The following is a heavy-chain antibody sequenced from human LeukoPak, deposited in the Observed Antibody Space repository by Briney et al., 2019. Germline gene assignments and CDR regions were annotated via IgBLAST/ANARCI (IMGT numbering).Heavy chain of an antibody. CDR1: GGSFSGYY. CDR3: AYRGYSYGLRDY. V-gene: IGHV4-34*01. J-gene: IGHJ4*02. D-gene: IGHD5-18*01. CDR2: INHSGST. Sequence: SETLSLTCAVYGGSFSGYYWSWIRQPPGKGLEWIGEINHSGSTNYDPSLTSRVTISVDTSKNQFSLKLSSVTAADTAVYYCAYRGYSYGLRDYWGQGTLVTVSS.